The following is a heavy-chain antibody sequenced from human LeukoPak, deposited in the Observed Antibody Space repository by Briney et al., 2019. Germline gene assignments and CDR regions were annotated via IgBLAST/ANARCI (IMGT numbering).Heavy chain of an antibody. CDR3: ARGDPQWVVTDS. J-gene: IGHJ4*02. Sequence: SETLSLTCTVSGGSIGSYYWTWIRQPPGKRLEWIGFVYHSGTTNYNPSLKSRVTISIDTSKNQFSLKLSSVTVADTAVYYCARGDPQWVVTDSWGQGTLVTVSS. CDR2: VYHSGTT. V-gene: IGHV4-59*01. D-gene: IGHD6-19*01. CDR1: GGSIGSYY.